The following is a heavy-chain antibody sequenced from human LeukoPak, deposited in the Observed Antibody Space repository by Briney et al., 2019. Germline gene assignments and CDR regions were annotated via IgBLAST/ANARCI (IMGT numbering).Heavy chain of an antibody. CDR2: ISDSGSDT. CDR3: AKRVPYSSSSVYFDS. D-gene: IGHD6-6*01. V-gene: IGHV3-23*01. CDR1: GFTFSSYG. J-gene: IGHJ4*02. Sequence: GGSLRLSCAASGFTFSSYGLSWVRQTPGKGLEWVSAISDSGSDTYYTDSVKGRFTISKDNSKNMLYLQMNSLRAEDTAVYYCAKRVPYSSSSVYFDSWGQGTLVTVSS.